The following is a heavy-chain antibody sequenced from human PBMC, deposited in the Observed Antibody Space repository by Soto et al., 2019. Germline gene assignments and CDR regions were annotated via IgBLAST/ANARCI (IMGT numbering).Heavy chain of an antibody. Sequence: PSETLSLTCTVSGGSISSYYWSWIRQPPGKGLEWIGYIYYSGSTNYNPSLKSRVTISVDTSKNQFSLKLSSVTAADTAVFYCARQHSGYDFSPTWFDPWAQGTPVTVSP. CDR1: GGSISSYY. D-gene: IGHD5-12*01. J-gene: IGHJ5*02. CDR3: ARQHSGYDFSPTWFDP. CDR2: IYYSGST. V-gene: IGHV4-59*08.